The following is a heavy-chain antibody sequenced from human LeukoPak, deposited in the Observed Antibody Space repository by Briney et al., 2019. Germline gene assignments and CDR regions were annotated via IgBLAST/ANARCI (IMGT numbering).Heavy chain of an antibody. D-gene: IGHD5-24*01. V-gene: IGHV3-30-3*01. CDR1: GFTFSSYA. CDR2: ISYDGSNK. CDR3: ARDRLRDGYRFDGFDI. J-gene: IGHJ3*02. Sequence: GGSLRLSCAASGFTFSSYAMHWVRQAPGKGLEWVAVISYDGSNKYYADSVKGRFTISRDNSKNTLYLQMNSPRAEDTAVYYCARDRLRDGYRFDGFDIWGQGTMVTVSS.